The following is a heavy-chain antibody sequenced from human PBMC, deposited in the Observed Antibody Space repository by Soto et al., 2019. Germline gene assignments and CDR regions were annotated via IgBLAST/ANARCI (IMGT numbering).Heavy chain of an antibody. J-gene: IGHJ4*02. D-gene: IGHD2-15*01. CDR3: AKGWCSGGSCYSGVLDY. CDR2: ISGSGGST. CDR1: GFTFSSYA. Sequence: GGSLRLSCAASGFTFSSYAMSWVRQAPGKGLEWVSAISGSGGSTYYADSVKGRFTISRDNSKNTLYLQMNSLRAEDTAVYYCAKGWCSGGSCYSGVLDYWGQGTLVTVSS. V-gene: IGHV3-23*01.